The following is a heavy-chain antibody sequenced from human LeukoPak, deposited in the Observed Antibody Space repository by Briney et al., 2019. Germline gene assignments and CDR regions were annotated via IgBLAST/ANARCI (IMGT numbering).Heavy chain of an antibody. CDR2: ISTYNGNT. CDR1: GYTFTKYG. Sequence: ASVKVSCKASGYTFTKYGITWVRQAPGQGLEWMGWISTYNGNTNYAQKLQGRVTMTTDTSTSTAYMELSSLRSEDTAMYYCARETSSRYFDFWGRGTLLTVSS. J-gene: IGHJ4*02. CDR3: ARETSSRYFDF. D-gene: IGHD6-6*01. V-gene: IGHV1-18*01.